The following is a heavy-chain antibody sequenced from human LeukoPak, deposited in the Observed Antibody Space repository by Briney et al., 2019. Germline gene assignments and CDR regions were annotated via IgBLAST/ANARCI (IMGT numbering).Heavy chain of an antibody. CDR3: ARDSRVAASDC. D-gene: IGHD2-15*01. Sequence: GASVKVSCKXSGYTFTGYYMHWVRQAPRQGLEWMGRINPNSGGTNYAQKFQGRVTMTRDTSISTAYMELSRLRSDDTAVYYCARDSRVAASDCWGQGTLVTVSS. J-gene: IGHJ4*02. CDR2: INPNSGGT. V-gene: IGHV1-2*06. CDR1: GYTFTGYY.